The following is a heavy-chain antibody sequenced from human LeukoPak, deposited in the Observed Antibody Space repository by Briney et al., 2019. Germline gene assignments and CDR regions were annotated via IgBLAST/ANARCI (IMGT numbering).Heavy chain of an antibody. V-gene: IGHV3-30*18. Sequence: GRSLRLSYAASGFTFSSYAMHWVRQAPGKGLEWVAVISYDGSNKYYADSVKGRFTISRDNSKNTLYLQMNSLRAEDTAVYYCAKFFTGEYVRAFDVWGQGTMVTVSS. CDR3: AKFFTGEYVRAFDV. D-gene: IGHD3-10*02. CDR1: GFTFSSYA. CDR2: ISYDGSNK. J-gene: IGHJ3*01.